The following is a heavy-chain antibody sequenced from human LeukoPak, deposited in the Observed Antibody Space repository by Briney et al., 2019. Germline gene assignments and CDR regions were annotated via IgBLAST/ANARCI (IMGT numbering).Heavy chain of an antibody. V-gene: IGHV6-1*01. CDR3: ARTGRECSYGSFDY. Sequence: SQTLSLTCAISGDSVSSNSAAWNWIRQSPSRGLEWLGRTYYRSKWYNDYAVSVKSRVTINPDTSKNQFSLQLNSVTPEDTAVYYCARTGRECSYGSFDYWGQGTLVTVSS. CDR1: GDSVSSNSAA. J-gene: IGHJ4*02. CDR2: TYYRSKWYN. D-gene: IGHD5-18*01.